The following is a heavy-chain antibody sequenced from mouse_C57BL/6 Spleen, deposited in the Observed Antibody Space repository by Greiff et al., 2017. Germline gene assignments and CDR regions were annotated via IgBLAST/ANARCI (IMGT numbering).Heavy chain of an antibody. CDR3: ARERGYDYDKEGFAY. CDR1: GYAFSSSW. Sequence: QVQLKQSGPELVKPGASVKISCKASGYAFSSSWMNWVKQRPGKGLEWIGRIYPGDGDTNYNGKFKGKATLTADKSSSTAYMQLSSLTSEDSAVYFCARERGYDYDKEGFAYWGQGTLVTVSA. J-gene: IGHJ3*01. D-gene: IGHD2-4*01. CDR2: IYPGDGDT. V-gene: IGHV1-82*01.